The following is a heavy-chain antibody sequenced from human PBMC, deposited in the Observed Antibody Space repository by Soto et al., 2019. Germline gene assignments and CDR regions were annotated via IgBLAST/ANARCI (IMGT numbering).Heavy chain of an antibody. J-gene: IGHJ4*02. CDR1: GGSISSYY. D-gene: IGHD4-17*01. V-gene: IGHV4-59*12. CDR3: ARESYGDYYFDY. Sequence: SETLSLTCTVSGGSISSYYWSWIRQPPGKGLEWIGNIYYSSSTNYNPSLRSQVTISVDTSKNQFYLKLMSVTAADTAVYYCARESYGDYYFDYWGQGTLVTVSS. CDR2: IYYSSST.